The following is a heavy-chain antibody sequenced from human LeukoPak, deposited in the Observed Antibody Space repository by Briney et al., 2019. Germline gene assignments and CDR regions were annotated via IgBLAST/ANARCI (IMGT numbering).Heavy chain of an antibody. Sequence: GASVKVSCKVSGYTLTELSMHWVRQAPGKGLEWMGGFDPEDGETIYAQKFQGRVTMTEDTSADTAYMELSSLRSEDTAVYYCATVRQYQLLSYYYMDVWGKGTTVTVSS. CDR3: ATVRQYQLLSYYYMDV. D-gene: IGHD2-2*01. J-gene: IGHJ6*03. V-gene: IGHV1-24*01. CDR2: FDPEDGET. CDR1: GYTLTELS.